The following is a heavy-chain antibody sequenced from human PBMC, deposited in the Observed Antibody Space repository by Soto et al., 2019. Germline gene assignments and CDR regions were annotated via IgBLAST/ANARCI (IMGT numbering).Heavy chain of an antibody. CDR1: GFTFSSYA. CDR3: AKWPLTTVTQYNWFDP. J-gene: IGHJ5*02. V-gene: IGHV3-23*01. D-gene: IGHD4-4*01. CDR2: ISGSGGST. Sequence: GGSLRLSCAASGFTFSSYAMSWVRQAPGKGLEWVSAISGSGGSTYYADSVKGRFTISRGNSKNTLYLQMNSLRAEDTAVYYCAKWPLTTVTQYNWFDPWGQGTLVSVSS.